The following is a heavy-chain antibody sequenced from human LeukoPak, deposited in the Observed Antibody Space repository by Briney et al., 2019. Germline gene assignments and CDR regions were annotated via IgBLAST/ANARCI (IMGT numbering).Heavy chain of an antibody. V-gene: IGHV3-23*01. CDR3: AKRIFGASGYFDY. CDR1: GFTFSSYG. J-gene: IGHJ4*02. CDR2: ISGSGGST. D-gene: IGHD3-3*01. Sequence: GGSLRLSCAASGFTFSSYGMHWVRQAPGKGLEWVSAISGSGGSTYYADSVKGRFTISRDNSKNTLYLQMNSLRAEDTAVYYCAKRIFGASGYFDYWGQGTLVTVSS.